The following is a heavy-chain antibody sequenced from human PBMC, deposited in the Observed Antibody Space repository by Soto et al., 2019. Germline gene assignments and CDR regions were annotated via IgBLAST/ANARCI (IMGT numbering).Heavy chain of an antibody. CDR3: ARDLAWKRGKVGRYYYGMDV. J-gene: IGHJ6*02. Sequence: QVLLVESGGGLVKAGGSLRLSCAAYGFIFSDYYMSWVRQTPGKGLEWVAYISTRSTYTNYADSVKGRLTSSRDNTKNSLYLQMDSLRVEATAVYYCARDLAWKRGKVGRYYYGMDVWGQGTTVTVS. CDR2: ISTRSTYT. CDR1: GFIFSDYY. D-gene: IGHD1-1*01. V-gene: IGHV3-11*06.